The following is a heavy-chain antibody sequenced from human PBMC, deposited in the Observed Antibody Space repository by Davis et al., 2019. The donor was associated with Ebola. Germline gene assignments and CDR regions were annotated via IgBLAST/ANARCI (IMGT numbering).Heavy chain of an antibody. Sequence: GESLKISCAASGFTFSSYAMSWVRQAPGKGLEWVSAISGSGGSTYYADSVKGRFTISRDNSKNTLYLQMNSLRAEDTAVYYCARVQGLRRGWSTVTTDYWGQGTLVTVSS. CDR3: ARVQGLRRGWSTVTTDY. CDR1: GFTFSSYA. CDR2: ISGSGGST. J-gene: IGHJ4*02. V-gene: IGHV3-23*01. D-gene: IGHD4-17*01.